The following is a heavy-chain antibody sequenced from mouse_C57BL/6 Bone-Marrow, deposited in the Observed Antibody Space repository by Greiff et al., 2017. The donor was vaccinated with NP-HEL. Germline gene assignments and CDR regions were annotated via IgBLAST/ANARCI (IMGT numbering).Heavy chain of an antibody. V-gene: IGHV5-9-1*02. J-gene: IGHJ1*03. CDR2: ISSGGDYI. CDR1: GFTFSSYA. Sequence: EVKLVESGEGLVKPGGSLKLSCAASGFTFSSYAMSWVRQTPEKRLEWVAYISSGGDYIYYADTVKGRFTISRDNARNTLYLQMSSLKSEDTAMYYCTREINWDWYIDVWGTETTVTVSS. CDR3: TREINWDWYIDV. D-gene: IGHD4-1*01.